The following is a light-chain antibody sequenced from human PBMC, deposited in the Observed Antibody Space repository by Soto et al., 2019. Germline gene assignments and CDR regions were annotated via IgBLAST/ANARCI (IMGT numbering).Light chain of an antibody. V-gene: IGLV1-40*01. CDR1: SYDSGAPYD. CDR2: GNN. Sequence: QSVLTQPPSVSGAPGQRVTISCTGSSYDSGAPYDVHWYQHLPGTAPKLLIYGNNNRPSGVPDQFSGSKSGTSASLAITGLQAEDEADYYCQSYDSSLIAVVFGGGTQLTVL. J-gene: IGLJ7*01. CDR3: QSYDSSLIAVV.